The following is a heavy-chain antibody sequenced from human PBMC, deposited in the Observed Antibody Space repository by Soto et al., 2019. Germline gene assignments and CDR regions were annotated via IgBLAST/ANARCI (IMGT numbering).Heavy chain of an antibody. CDR1: GYSFTSYS. CDR2: IYPGDSDT. D-gene: IGHD3-3*01. Sequence: GESLKIYCQGSGYSFTSYSIGWVLQMPGKGLEWMGIIYPGDSDTRYSPSFQGQVTISADKSISTAYLQWSSLKASDTSMYYCARHSRDFWSGWGPGDYWGQGTMVTVSS. J-gene: IGHJ4*02. CDR3: ARHSRDFWSGWGPGDY. V-gene: IGHV5-51*01.